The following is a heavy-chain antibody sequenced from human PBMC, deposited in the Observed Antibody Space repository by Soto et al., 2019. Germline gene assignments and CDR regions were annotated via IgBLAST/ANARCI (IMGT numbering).Heavy chain of an antibody. J-gene: IGHJ5*02. CDR3: AKVPTVVPQWSFDP. CDR2: ISGRGGST. D-gene: IGHD2-15*01. Sequence: EVQLLESGGGLVQPGGSLRLSCAASGFTFSSYAMSWVRQAPGKGLEWVSAISGRGGSTYYADSVKGRFTISRDNSKNTMYLQMNRLRAEDTAVYYCAKVPTVVPQWSFDPWGQGTLVTVSS. V-gene: IGHV3-23*01. CDR1: GFTFSSYA.